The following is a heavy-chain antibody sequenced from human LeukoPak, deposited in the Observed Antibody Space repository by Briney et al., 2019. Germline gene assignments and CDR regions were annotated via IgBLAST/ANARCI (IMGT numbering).Heavy chain of an antibody. J-gene: IGHJ3*02. CDR1: GYSFTSYW. Sequence: LGESLKISCKGSGYSFTSYWIGWVRQMPGKGLEWMGFIYPGDSDARYSPSFQGQVTISADKSISTAYLQWSSLKASDTAMYYCASLGPQIVVVPAAIPQAFDIWGQGTMVTVSS. V-gene: IGHV5-51*01. CDR3: ASLGPQIVVVPAAIPQAFDI. CDR2: IYPGDSDA. D-gene: IGHD2-2*02.